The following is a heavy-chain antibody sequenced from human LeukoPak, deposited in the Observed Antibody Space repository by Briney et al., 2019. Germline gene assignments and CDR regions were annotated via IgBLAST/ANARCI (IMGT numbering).Heavy chain of an antibody. V-gene: IGHV3-66*01. CDR2: IYSGGST. CDR1: GFTVSSNY. D-gene: IGHD3-22*01. J-gene: IGHJ4*02. CDR3: AAVRLYYYDSSGYYD. Sequence: GGSLRLSCAASGFTVSSNYMSWVRQAPGKGLEWVSVIYSGGSTYYADSVKGRFTISRDNSKNTLYLQMNSLRAEDTAVYYCAAVRLYYYDSSGYYDWGQGTLVTVSS.